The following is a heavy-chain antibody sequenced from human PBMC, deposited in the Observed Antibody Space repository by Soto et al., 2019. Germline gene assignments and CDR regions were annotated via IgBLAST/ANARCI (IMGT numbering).Heavy chain of an antibody. J-gene: IGHJ4*02. CDR2: INWDGGST. CDR1: GFTFDDYS. CDR3: LKDSNTVISNYFFDY. V-gene: IGHV3-43*01. D-gene: IGHD3-22*01. Sequence: EVHLVASGGVVVQPWGSLRLSCAASGFTFDDYSMHWVRQAPGKGLEWISLINWDGGSTYYADSVKGRFTISRHNMKHSLFLEMNSLTTEDTAFYYCLKDSNTVISNYFFDYWGQGTLVTVSS.